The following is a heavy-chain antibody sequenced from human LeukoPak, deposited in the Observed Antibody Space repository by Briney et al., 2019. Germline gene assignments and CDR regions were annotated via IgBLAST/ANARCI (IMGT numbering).Heavy chain of an antibody. CDR1: GGSISNTYYY. J-gene: IGHJ4*02. D-gene: IGHD1-26*01. CDR2: IYYSGST. V-gene: IGHV4-39*07. CDR3: ARDRRQWELRGDFDC. Sequence: SETLSLTCTVSGGSISNTYYYWGWICQPPGKGLEWIASIYYSGSTYYNPSLKSRVTISVDTSKNQFSLKVSSVTAADTAVYYCARDRRQWELRGDFDCWGQGTLVAVSS.